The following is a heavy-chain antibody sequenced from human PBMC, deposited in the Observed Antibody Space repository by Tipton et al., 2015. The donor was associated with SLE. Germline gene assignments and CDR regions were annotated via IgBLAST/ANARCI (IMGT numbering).Heavy chain of an antibody. Sequence: QSGAEVKKPGASLKVSCKASGYTFTIYAMHWVRQAPGQRLEWMGWINAGNGNTKYSQKFQGRVTITRDTSASTAYMELSSLRSEDTAVYYCASTLIGFWSGYDYWGQGTLVTVSS. CDR3: ASTLIGFWSGYDY. V-gene: IGHV1-3*01. D-gene: IGHD3-3*01. J-gene: IGHJ4*02. CDR1: GYTFTIYA. CDR2: INAGNGNT.